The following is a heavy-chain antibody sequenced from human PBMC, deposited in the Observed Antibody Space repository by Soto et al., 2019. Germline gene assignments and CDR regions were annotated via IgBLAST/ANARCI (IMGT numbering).Heavy chain of an antibody. Sequence: SQTLSLTCAISGDSVSSNSAAWHWIRQSPSRGLEWLGRTYYRSKWYNDYAVSVKRRITIKLDTSKNQFSLQLNSVTPEDTAVYFCARTAAGSTFDHWGQGTLVTVSS. J-gene: IGHJ4*02. V-gene: IGHV6-1*01. CDR2: TYYRSKWYN. D-gene: IGHD2-2*01. CDR3: ARTAAGSTFDH. CDR1: GDSVSSNSAA.